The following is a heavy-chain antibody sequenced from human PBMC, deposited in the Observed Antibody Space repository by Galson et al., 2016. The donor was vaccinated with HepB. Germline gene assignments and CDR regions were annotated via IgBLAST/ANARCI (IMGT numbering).Heavy chain of an antibody. CDR3: ARAVYGGSFDF. J-gene: IGHJ3*01. CDR1: GYAFSSFD. CDR2: MNPNSVKT. V-gene: IGHV1-8*01. D-gene: IGHD4-23*01. Sequence: SVKVSCKASGYAFSSFDINWVRRATRQGLEWVGRMNPNSVKTVYAQKFQGRVTMTRGTSITTAYLDLSSLRSDDTAVYYCARAVYGGSFDFWGQGTVVTVSS.